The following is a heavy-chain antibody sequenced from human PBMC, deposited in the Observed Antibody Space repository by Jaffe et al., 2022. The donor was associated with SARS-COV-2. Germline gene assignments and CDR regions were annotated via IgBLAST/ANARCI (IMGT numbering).Heavy chain of an antibody. J-gene: IGHJ4*02. CDR3: ARTWYYGSGSYYLFDY. V-gene: IGHV1-3*01. CDR1: GYTFTSYA. D-gene: IGHD3-10*01. Sequence: QVQLVQSGAEVKKPGASVKVSCKASGYTFTSYAMHWVRQAPGQRLEWMGWINAGNGNTKYSQKFQGRVTITRDTSASTAYMELSSLRSEDTAVYYCARTWYYGSGSYYLFDYWGQGTLVTVSS. CDR2: INAGNGNT.